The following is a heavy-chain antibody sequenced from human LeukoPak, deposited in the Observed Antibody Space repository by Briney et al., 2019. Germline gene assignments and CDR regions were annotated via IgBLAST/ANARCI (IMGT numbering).Heavy chain of an antibody. D-gene: IGHD2-15*01. V-gene: IGHV1-2*02. Sequence: ASVKVSCKASGYTFTAYYIHWVRQAPGQGLEWMGWINPNIGSTNYAQKFQGRVTMTRDTSSSTAYMELSRLRSDDTAVYYCARDGYCSGGSCYFFSPYWGQGTLVTVSS. CDR3: ARDGYCSGGSCYFFSPY. CDR2: INPNIGST. CDR1: GYTFTAYY. J-gene: IGHJ4*02.